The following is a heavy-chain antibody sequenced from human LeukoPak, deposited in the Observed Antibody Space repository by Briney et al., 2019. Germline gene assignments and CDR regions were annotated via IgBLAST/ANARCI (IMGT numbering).Heavy chain of an antibody. CDR1: GFTFSSYG. CDR3: ARDSYYYDDRGSHYYGIDV. V-gene: IGHV3-33*01. CDR2: IWYDGSRK. Sequence: GGSLRLSCAASGFTFSSYGMHWVRQAPGKGLEWVAVIWYDGSRKYYGESVKGRFTISRDNSKNTLYLQMSSLRVEDTAVYYCARDSYYYDDRGSHYYGIDVWGHGTTVTVSS. D-gene: IGHD3-22*01. J-gene: IGHJ6*02.